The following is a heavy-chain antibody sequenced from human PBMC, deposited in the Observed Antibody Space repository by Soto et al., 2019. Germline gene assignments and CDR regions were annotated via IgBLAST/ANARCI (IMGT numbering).Heavy chain of an antibody. V-gene: IGHV1-2*02. Sequence: ASVKVSCKASGYTFTGYYVHWVRQAPGQGLEWMGWINPNSGDTYLAQRFQGRVTMNRDTSIGTAYMELRGLTSDDTAEYYCTKGGAIVAAGTRVYLYNAMDVWGQGTTVTVSS. CDR2: INPNSGDT. CDR1: GYTFTGYY. D-gene: IGHD1-26*01. CDR3: TKGGAIVAAGTRVYLYNAMDV. J-gene: IGHJ6*02.